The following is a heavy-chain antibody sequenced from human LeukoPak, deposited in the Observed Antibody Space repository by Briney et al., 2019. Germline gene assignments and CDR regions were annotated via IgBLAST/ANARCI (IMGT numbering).Heavy chain of an antibody. J-gene: IGHJ4*02. CDR1: GFTFSSYW. CDR2: IKQDGSEK. D-gene: IGHD2-15*01. CDR3: AGLPYSGYDFSLQNSIVVVVAATLYFDY. V-gene: IGHV3-7*01. Sequence: GGSLRLSCAASGFTFSSYWMSWVRQAPGKGLEWVANIKQDGSEKYYVDSVKGRFTISRDNAKNSLYLQMNSLRAEDTAVYYCAGLPYSGYDFSLQNSIVVVVAATLYFDYWGQGTLVTVSS.